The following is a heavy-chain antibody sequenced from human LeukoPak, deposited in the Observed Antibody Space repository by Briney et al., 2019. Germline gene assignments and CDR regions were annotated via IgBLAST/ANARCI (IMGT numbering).Heavy chain of an antibody. V-gene: IGHV3-21*04. D-gene: IGHD2-15*01. CDR1: GFTFNTNT. J-gene: IGHJ4*02. CDR3: ARSRYANPFDY. Sequence: PGGSLRLSCTASGFTFNTNTLNWVRQAPGKGLEWLSSIDGSGYSTFYANSVRGRFFISRDNAKKSLSLQMNSLRAEDTAVYYCARSRYANPFDYWGQGTLVTVSS. CDR2: IDGSGYST.